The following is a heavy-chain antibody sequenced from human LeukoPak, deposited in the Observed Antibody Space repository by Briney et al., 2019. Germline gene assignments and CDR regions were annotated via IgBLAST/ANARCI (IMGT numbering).Heavy chain of an antibody. CDR2: ISGSGGST. D-gene: IGHD3-22*01. CDR1: GFTFSSYA. CDR3: AKDIAVVRYYFDY. V-gene: IGHV3-23*01. Sequence: GGSLRLSCAASGFTFSSYAMSWVRQAPGKGQEWVSAISGSGGSTYYADSVKGRFTISRDNSKNTLYLQMNSLRAEDTAVYYCAKDIAVVRYYFDYWGQRTLVTVSS. J-gene: IGHJ4*02.